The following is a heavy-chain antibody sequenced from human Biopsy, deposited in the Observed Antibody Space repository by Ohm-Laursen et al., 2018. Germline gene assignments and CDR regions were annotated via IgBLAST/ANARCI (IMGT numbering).Heavy chain of an antibody. J-gene: IGHJ1*01. CDR1: GGTFSNYG. CDR3: ATKLTGYFHH. V-gene: IGHV1-69*06. Sequence: SSVKVSCKAPGGTFSNYGVNWVRQAPGQGLEWLGGNIPILGTGNYAQKFQDRVTVVADTSTSTATMELRSLRSDDTAVYYCATKLTGYFHHWGRGTLVIVSS. D-gene: IGHD3-9*01. CDR2: NIPILGTG.